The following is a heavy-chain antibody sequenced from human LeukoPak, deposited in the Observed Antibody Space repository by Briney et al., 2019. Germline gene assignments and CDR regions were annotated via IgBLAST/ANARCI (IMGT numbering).Heavy chain of an antibody. Sequence: SETLSLTCTVSGRPVSSYYWIWIPQPPGKGLEGIGYIYYSGSTNYNPSLKSRVTISVDTSRNQFSLKLSSVTAADTAVYHCARDNWNYGSSMDVWGQGTTVTVSS. J-gene: IGHJ6*02. CDR1: GRPVSSYY. D-gene: IGHD1-7*01. CDR3: ARDNWNYGSSMDV. CDR2: IYYSGST. V-gene: IGHV4-59*02.